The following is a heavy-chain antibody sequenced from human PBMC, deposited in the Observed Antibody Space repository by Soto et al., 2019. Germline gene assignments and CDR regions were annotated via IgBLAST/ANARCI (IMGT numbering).Heavy chain of an antibody. V-gene: IGHV1-18*04. D-gene: IGHD4-17*01. Sequence: QVHLVQSETEVKEPGASVTVSCKTSHATFTGYTINWVRQAPGQGLEWLGWISSLSGNTYYARDFQGRLTMTTNPSATTAYMELRSIRSDDTAVYFCARGTVTSGRWFGPWGQGTLVTVSS. CDR3: ARGTVTSGRWFGP. CDR1: HATFTGYT. CDR2: ISSLSGNT. J-gene: IGHJ5*02.